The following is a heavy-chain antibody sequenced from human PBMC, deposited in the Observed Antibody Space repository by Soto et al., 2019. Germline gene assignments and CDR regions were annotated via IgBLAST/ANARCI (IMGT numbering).Heavy chain of an antibody. Sequence: GGSLRLSCAASGFTFSTYSMDWVRQAPGKGLEWVSSISSSSSSTYIFYADSVKCRFTISRDNAKNSLYLQMNSLRAEDTAVYYCARRGFSTKYYTLDVWGQGTTVTVSS. CDR1: GFTFSTYS. D-gene: IGHD2-2*01. CDR3: ARRGFSTKYYTLDV. J-gene: IGHJ6*02. V-gene: IGHV3-21*01. CDR2: ISSSSSSTYI.